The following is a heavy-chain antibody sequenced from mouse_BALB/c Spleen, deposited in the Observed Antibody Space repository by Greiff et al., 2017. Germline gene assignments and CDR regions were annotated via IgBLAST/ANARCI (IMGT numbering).Heavy chain of an antibody. J-gene: IGHJ3*01. CDR3: ARRYDQRFSIFAY. D-gene: IGHD2-3*01. CDR1: GFTFSSYA. CDR2: ISSGGSYT. V-gene: IGHV5-9-3*01. Sequence: EVQLVESGGGLVKPGGSLKLSCAASGFTFSSYAMSWVRQTPEKRLEWVATISSGGSYTYYPDSVKGRFTISRDNAKNTLYLQMSSLRSEDTAMYYCARRYDQRFSIFAYWGQGTLVTVSA.